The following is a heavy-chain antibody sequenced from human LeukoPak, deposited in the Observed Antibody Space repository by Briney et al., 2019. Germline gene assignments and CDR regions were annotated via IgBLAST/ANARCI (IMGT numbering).Heavy chain of an antibody. V-gene: IGHV4-4*07. CDR3: ARGGSYFYDYYMDV. D-gene: IGHD1-26*01. J-gene: IGHJ6*03. Sequence: SETLSLTCTVSGGSISNYYGSWIRQPAGKGLEWIGRIYTSGSSNYNPSLKSRITMSVDTSKSEFSLTVTSVTAADTAVYYCARGGSYFYDYYMDVWGKGATVTVSS. CDR2: IYTSGSS. CDR1: GGSISNYY.